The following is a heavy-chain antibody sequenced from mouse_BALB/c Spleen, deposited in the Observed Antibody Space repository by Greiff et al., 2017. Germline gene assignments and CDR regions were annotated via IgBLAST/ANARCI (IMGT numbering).Heavy chain of an antibody. Sequence: EVHLVESGGGLVKLGGSLKLSCAASGFTFSSYYMSWVRQTPEKRLELVAAINSNGGSTYYPDTVKGRFTISRDNAKNTLYLQMSSLKSEDTALYYCARHVGGFYYLDYWGQGTTLTVSS. CDR1: GFTFSSYY. J-gene: IGHJ2*01. CDR2: INSNGGST. CDR3: ARHVGGFYYLDY. V-gene: IGHV5-6-2*01.